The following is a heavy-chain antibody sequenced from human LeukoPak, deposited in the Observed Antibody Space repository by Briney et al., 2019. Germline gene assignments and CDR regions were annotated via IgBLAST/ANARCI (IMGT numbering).Heavy chain of an antibody. V-gene: IGHV3-48*01. J-gene: IGHJ4*02. D-gene: IGHD1-26*01. CDR3: ARDRSGSYCTDF. CDR2: IGTDTTTT. Sequence: GGSLRLSCEASGFIFSNYNFNWVRQAPGKGPEWISYIGTDTTTTYYADSFKGRFAISRDNAKSSLYLYIHSLTGEDTAVYYCARDRSGSYCTDFWGRGTLVTVS. CDR1: GFIFSNYN.